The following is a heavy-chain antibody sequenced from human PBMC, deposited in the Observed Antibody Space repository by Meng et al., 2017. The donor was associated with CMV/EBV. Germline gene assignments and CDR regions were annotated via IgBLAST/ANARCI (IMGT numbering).Heavy chain of an antibody. J-gene: IGHJ4*02. CDR3: AKGRELLISYYFDY. CDR2: ITWNSDSI. D-gene: IGHD1-26*01. Sequence: SLMISCAAAGFTFDDYALHWVRQPPGKGLEWVSGITWNSDSIDSADSVKGRFTIPRDNAKNSLYLQMNSLRAEDTALYYCAKGRELLISYYFDYWGQGTLVTVSS. V-gene: IGHV3-9*01. CDR1: GFTFDDYA.